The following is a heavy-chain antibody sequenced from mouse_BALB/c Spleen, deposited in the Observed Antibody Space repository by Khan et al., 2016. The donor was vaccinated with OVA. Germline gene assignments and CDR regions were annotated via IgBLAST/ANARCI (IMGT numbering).Heavy chain of an antibody. CDR3: ATHLTGSFAY. CDR2: ISSDGDYT. V-gene: IGHV5-6*01. D-gene: IGHD4-1*01. J-gene: IGHJ3*01. Sequence: EVELVESGGDLVKSGGSLKLSCAASGFTFSPYSMSWVRQTPDKRLEWVATISSDGDYTYYPDSVKGRFSISRDNAKNTLYLQMSTLKSEDTAMYYWATHLTGSFAYWGQGTLVTVSA. CDR1: GFTFSPYS.